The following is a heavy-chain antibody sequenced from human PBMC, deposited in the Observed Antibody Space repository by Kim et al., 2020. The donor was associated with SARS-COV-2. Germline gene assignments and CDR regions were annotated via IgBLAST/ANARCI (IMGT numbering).Heavy chain of an antibody. D-gene: IGHD6-19*01. V-gene: IGHV5-51*01. CDR3: TKTLAAPGAWFDP. Sequence: KYNPSFQGQVSISADKSNSTVYLQWSSLKASDTAMYYCTKTLAAPGAWFDPWGQGTLVTVSS. J-gene: IGHJ5*02.